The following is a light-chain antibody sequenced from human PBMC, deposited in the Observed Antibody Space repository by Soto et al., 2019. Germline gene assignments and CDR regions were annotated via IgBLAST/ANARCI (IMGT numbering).Light chain of an antibody. CDR2: EVT. CDR3: CSYAGSFTWV. V-gene: IGLV2-8*01. Sequence: QSALTQPPSASGSPGQSVTISCTGTSSDIGGYDYVSWYQQHPGKTPKFMIYEVTLRPSGVPDRFSGSKSGNTASLTISGLQAEDEADYYCCSYAGSFTWVFGGGTKLTVL. J-gene: IGLJ3*02. CDR1: SSDIGGYDY.